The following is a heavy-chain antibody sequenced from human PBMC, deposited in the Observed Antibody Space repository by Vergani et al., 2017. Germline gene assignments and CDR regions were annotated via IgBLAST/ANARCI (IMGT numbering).Heavy chain of an antibody. J-gene: IGHJ5*02. V-gene: IGHV4-38-2*02. Sequence: QVQLQESGPGLVKPSETLSLTCTVSGYSISSGYYWGWIRQPPGKGLEWIGSIYHSGSTNYNPSLKSRVTISVDTSKNQFSLKLSSVTAADTAVYYCARTTIFGVLRWFDPWGQGTLVTVSS. CDR1: GYSISSGYY. D-gene: IGHD3-3*01. CDR3: ARTTIFGVLRWFDP. CDR2: IYHSGST.